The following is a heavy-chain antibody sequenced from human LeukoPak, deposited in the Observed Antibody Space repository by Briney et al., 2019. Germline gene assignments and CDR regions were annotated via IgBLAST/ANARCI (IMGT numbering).Heavy chain of an antibody. CDR1: GITVSNYD. J-gene: IGHJ4*02. Sequence: PGGSLRLSCVVSGITVSNYDMSWVRQAPGKGLERVAGIRESGGGTNYADSVKGRFTISRDNSMNTVYLQMNSLRAEDTAVYYCATEITMVRGTYYFDYWGQGTLVTVSS. CDR2: IRESGGGT. V-gene: IGHV3-23*01. D-gene: IGHD3-10*01. CDR3: ATEITMVRGTYYFDY.